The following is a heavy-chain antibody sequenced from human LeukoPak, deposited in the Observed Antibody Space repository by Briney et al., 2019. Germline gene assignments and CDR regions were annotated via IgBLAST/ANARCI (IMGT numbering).Heavy chain of an antibody. CDR2: ISSSSSYI. J-gene: IGHJ4*02. V-gene: IGHV3-21*01. D-gene: IGHD3-10*01. CDR3: ARLPLSPGSYLS. Sequence: GGSLRLSCAASGFTFSSYSMNWVRQAPGKGLEWVSSISSSSSYIYYADSVKGRFTISRDNAKNSLYLQVNSLRAEDTAVYYCARLPLSPGSYLSWGQGTLVTVSS. CDR1: GFTFSSYS.